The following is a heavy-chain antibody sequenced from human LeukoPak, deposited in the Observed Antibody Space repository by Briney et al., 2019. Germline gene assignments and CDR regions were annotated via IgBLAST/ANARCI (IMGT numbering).Heavy chain of an antibody. V-gene: IGHV3-48*01. CDR1: GFTFSSYS. J-gene: IGHJ3*02. Sequence: GGSLRLSCAASGFTFSSYSMNWVRQAPGEGLEWVSYISSLSGTIYYADSVKGRFAISRDNAKNSLYLQMDSLRAEDTAVYYCAKATYYYGSGSYYTGDDAFDIWGQGTMVTVSS. CDR2: ISSLSGTI. D-gene: IGHD3-10*01. CDR3: AKATYYYGSGSYYTGDDAFDI.